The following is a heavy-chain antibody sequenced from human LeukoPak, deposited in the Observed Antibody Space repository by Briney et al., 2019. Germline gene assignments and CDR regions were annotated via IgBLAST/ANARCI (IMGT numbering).Heavy chain of an antibody. Sequence: GGSLRLSCAASGFTFSSTAMNWVRQAPGKGLEWVSSISGSGDSTYHADSVKGRFTISRDNSKNTLYLQMNSLRAEDTAIYYCAKHYYRVVWGVKVDYYGMDVWGRGTTVTVSS. V-gene: IGHV3-23*01. CDR2: ISGSGDST. CDR1: GFTFSSTA. J-gene: IGHJ6*02. D-gene: IGHD3-10*01. CDR3: AKHYYRVVWGVKVDYYGMDV.